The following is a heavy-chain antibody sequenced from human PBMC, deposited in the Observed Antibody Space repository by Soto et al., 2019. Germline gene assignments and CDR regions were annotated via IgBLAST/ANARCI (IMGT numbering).Heavy chain of an antibody. V-gene: IGHV5-51*01. CDR3: ARLYYYDSSGYYYTHWFDP. J-gene: IGHJ5*02. CDR1: GYSFTSYW. Sequence: GESLKISCKGSGYSFTSYWIGWVRQMPGKGLEWMGIIYPGDSDTRYSPSFQGQVTISADKSISTAYLQWSSLKASDTAMYYCARLYYYDSSGYYYTHWFDPWGQGTLVTVSS. CDR2: IYPGDSDT. D-gene: IGHD3-22*01.